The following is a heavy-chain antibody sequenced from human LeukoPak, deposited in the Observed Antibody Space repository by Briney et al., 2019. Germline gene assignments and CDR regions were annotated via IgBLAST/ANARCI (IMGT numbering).Heavy chain of an antibody. Sequence: GGSLRLSCAASGFTFSNYAMNWVRQAPGKGLEWVSTISAGANSAYYTDSVKGRFTISRDNSKNSLYLQMNSLRVEDTALYYCTKDRYCTTTSCPLDFWGQGTLVTVSS. CDR2: ISAGANSA. CDR1: GFTFSNYA. J-gene: IGHJ4*02. D-gene: IGHD2-2*01. CDR3: TKDRYCTTTSCPLDF. V-gene: IGHV3-23*01.